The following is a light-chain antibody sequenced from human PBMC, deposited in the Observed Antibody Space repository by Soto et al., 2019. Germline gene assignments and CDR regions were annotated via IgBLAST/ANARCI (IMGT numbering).Light chain of an antibody. CDR3: QQLNSYPLT. CDR1: QGISII. J-gene: IGKJ4*01. CDR2: AAS. V-gene: IGKV1-9*01. Sequence: IQLTQFQSSLPESLEDRFTITCRPSQGISIILAWYQQKPGKAPKLLIYAASTLQSGVPSRFSGSGSRTDFTLTISSLQPEDFATYYCQQLNSYPLTFGGGTKVEI.